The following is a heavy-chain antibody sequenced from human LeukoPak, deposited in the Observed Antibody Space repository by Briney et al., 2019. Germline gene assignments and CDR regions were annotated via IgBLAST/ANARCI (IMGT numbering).Heavy chain of an antibody. J-gene: IGHJ4*02. V-gene: IGHV1-2*02. D-gene: IGHD5-12*01. Sequence: ASVKVSCKASGYTFTGYYMHWVRQAPGQGLEWMGWINPNSGGTNYAQKFQGRVTMARDTSISTAHMELSRLRSDDTAVYYCARVNSGYDANDYFDYWGQGTLVTVSS. CDR3: ARVNSGYDANDYFDY. CDR1: GYTFTGYY. CDR2: INPNSGGT.